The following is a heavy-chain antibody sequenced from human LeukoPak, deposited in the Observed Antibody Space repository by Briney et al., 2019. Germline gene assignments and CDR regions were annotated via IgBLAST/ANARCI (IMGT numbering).Heavy chain of an antibody. V-gene: IGHV1-18*01. D-gene: IGHD6-19*01. CDR2: INTYSGDT. Sequence: ASVKVSCKTSGYTFDDSGIGWVRQAPGQGLEWMGWINTYSGDTNYAQNVQDRVTMTTDTSTSTVYMELRSLTSGDTAVYYCARSSGIAVAGDFDYWGQGTLVTVSS. CDR1: GYTFDDSG. CDR3: ARSSGIAVAGDFDY. J-gene: IGHJ4*02.